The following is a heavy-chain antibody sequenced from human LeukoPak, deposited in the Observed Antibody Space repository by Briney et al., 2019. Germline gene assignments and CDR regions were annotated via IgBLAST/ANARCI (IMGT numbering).Heavy chain of an antibody. D-gene: IGHD4-17*01. Sequence: SVKVSCKASGGTFSSYAISWVRQAPGRGLEWMGRIIPIFGTANYAQKFQGRVTITTDESTSTAYMELSRLRSEDTAVYYCARDLTTVTTSGAFDIWGQGTMVTVSS. CDR3: ARDLTTVTTSGAFDI. J-gene: IGHJ3*02. V-gene: IGHV1-69*05. CDR2: IIPIFGTA. CDR1: GGTFSSYA.